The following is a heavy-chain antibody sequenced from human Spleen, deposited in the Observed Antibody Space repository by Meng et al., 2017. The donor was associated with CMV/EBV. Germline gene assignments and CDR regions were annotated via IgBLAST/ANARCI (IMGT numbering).Heavy chain of an antibody. D-gene: IGHD3/OR15-3a*01. J-gene: IGHJ4*02. V-gene: IGHV4-59*01. CDR3: AREGLGSYFEY. CDR2: IYYSGST. Sequence: GSLRLSCTVSGGSISGYYWSWIRQPPGKGLEWVGYIYYSGSTNYNPSLKSRVTISVDTSNSQFSLKLSSVTAADTAVYYRAREGLGSYFEYWGQGTLVTVSS. CDR1: GGSISGYY.